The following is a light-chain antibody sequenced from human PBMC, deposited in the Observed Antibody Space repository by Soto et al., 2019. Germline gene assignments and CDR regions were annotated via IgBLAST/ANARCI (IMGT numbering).Light chain of an antibody. CDR3: QQYNNFPFT. J-gene: IGKJ4*01. V-gene: IGKV1-5*01. CDR1: QSLSSW. Sequence: DIQMTQSPSTLSASVGDRVTITCRASQSLSSWLAWYQQKPGQAPKLLIYDASSLESGVPSRFSGSGSGTEFTLTISSLQPDDFATYYCQQYNNFPFTFGGGTKVEIK. CDR2: DAS.